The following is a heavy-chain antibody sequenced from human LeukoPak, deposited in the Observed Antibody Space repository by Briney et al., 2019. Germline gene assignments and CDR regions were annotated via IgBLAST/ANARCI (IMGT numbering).Heavy chain of an antibody. CDR2: VSASKGYT. CDR1: GYTFASYG. V-gene: IGHV1-18*01. Sequence: ASVKVSCKASGYTFASYGITWVRQAPGQGLEWMGWVSASKGYTDYAQKFQGRLLMTTDTSTSTGYMELRGLRSDDTAVYYCVRRGPRPKVSDVWGQGTMVIVSS. CDR3: VRRGPRPKVSDV. J-gene: IGHJ3*01.